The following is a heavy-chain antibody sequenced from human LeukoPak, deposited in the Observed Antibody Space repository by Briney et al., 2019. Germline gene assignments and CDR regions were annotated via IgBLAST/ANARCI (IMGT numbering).Heavy chain of an antibody. CDR3: ARGLSTFRFDP. Sequence: SETLSLTCAVSGYSISSGYYWGWIRQPPGKGPEWIGSIYHSGSTYYNPSLKSRVTISVDTSKNQFSLKLSSVTAADTAVYYCARGLSTFRFDPWGQGTLVTVFS. D-gene: IGHD2/OR15-2a*01. V-gene: IGHV4-38-2*01. CDR1: GYSISSGYY. J-gene: IGHJ5*02. CDR2: IYHSGST.